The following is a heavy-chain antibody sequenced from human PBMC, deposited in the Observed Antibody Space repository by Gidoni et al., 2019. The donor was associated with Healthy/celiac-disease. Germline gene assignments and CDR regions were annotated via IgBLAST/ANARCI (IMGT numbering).Heavy chain of an antibody. CDR1: GYTFTRYW. D-gene: IGHD3-9*01. V-gene: IGHV5-51*01. J-gene: IGHJ5*02. Sequence: EVQLVQSGAEVTQPGKSLKISCKGSGYTFTRYWIGWVRQMPGKGLEWMGIIYPGDSDTRYSPSFQGQVTISADKSISTAYLQWSSLKASDTAMYYWARGAYDILTGYYESWFDPWGQGTLVTVSS. CDR2: IYPGDSDT. CDR3: ARGAYDILTGYYESWFDP.